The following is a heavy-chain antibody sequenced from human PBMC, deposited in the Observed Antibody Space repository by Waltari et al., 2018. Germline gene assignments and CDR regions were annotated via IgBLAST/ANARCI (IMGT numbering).Heavy chain of an antibody. CDR3: ALMVTSRGWFDP. J-gene: IGHJ5*02. CDR2: IVPVPATP. D-gene: IGHD2-8*01. CDR1: GDVPSNHG. V-gene: IGHV1-69*11. Sequence: QVHLVQSGPEVQKPGSSVKVSCKASGDVPSNHGIVWLRQAPGQGLAWVGAIVPVPATPSDAHSFQGRATMAADESTGTFYLHMSGLKSEDTAVYYCALMVTSRGWFDPWGQGTLVTVSS.